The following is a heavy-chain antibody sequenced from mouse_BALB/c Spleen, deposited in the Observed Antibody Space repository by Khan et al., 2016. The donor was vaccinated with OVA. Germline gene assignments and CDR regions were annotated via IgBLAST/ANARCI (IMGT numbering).Heavy chain of an antibody. J-gene: IGHJ3*01. Sequence: QVQLQQSGAELARPGASVKLSCTASGYTFTDYYINWVKQRTGQGLEWIGEISPGSGDTYYNERFKGKATLTADKSSSTAYMQLSSLTSEASAVYFCARRNYFGYTVAYWGQGTLVTVSA. CDR1: GYTFTDYY. V-gene: IGHV1-77*01. D-gene: IGHD1-2*01. CDR3: ARRNYFGYTVAY. CDR2: ISPGSGDT.